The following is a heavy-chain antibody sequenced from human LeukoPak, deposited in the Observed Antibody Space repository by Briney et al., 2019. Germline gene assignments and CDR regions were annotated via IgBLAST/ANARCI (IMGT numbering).Heavy chain of an antibody. D-gene: IGHD4-23*01. CDR1: GGTFSSYA. Sequence: SLKVSCKASGGTFSSYAISWVRQTPGQGLEWMGKIIPILGIANYAQKFQGRVTITADKSTSTAYMELSSLRSEDTAVYYCARVRPPRTTVVTPPDYWGQGTLVTVSS. J-gene: IGHJ4*02. CDR2: IIPILGIA. CDR3: ARVRPPRTTVVTPPDY. V-gene: IGHV1-69*04.